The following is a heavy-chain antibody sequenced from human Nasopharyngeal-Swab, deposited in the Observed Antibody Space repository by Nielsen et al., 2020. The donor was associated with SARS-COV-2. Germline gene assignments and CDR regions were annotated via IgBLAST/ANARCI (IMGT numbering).Heavy chain of an antibody. D-gene: IGHD4-11*01. CDR2: IYTSGST. CDR1: GGSISSGSYY. Sequence: SETLSLTCTVSGGSISSGSYYWSWIRQPAGKGLEWIGRIYTSGSTNYNPSLKSRVTISVDTSTNQFSLKLSSVTAADTAVYYCARDGDYTDVWGQGTTVTVSS. V-gene: IGHV4-61*02. J-gene: IGHJ6*02. CDR3: ARDGDYTDV.